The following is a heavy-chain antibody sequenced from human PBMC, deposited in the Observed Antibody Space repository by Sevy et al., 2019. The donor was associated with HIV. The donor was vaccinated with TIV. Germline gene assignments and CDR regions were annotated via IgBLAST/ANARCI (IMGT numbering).Heavy chain of an antibody. Sequence: GGSLRLSCAASGFTFSSYAMSWVRQAPGKGLEWVSTISSRGGSTYYADSVKGRFTISRDNSKNTLSLLMNSLRAEDTALYYCAKAGVAVAGTFDRFYFDYWGQGTLVTVSS. CDR3: AKAGVAVAGTFDRFYFDY. D-gene: IGHD6-19*01. V-gene: IGHV3-23*01. CDR1: GFTFSSYA. J-gene: IGHJ4*02. CDR2: ISSRGGST.